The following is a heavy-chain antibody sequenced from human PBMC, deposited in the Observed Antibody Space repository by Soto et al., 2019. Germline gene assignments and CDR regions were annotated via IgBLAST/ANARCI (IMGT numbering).Heavy chain of an antibody. Sequence: QVQLQESGPGLVKPSETLSLTCTVSGGSISSYYWSWIRQPPGKGLEWIGYIYYSGSTNYNPSLKSRVTISVDTSKNQFSLKLSSVTAADTAVYYCAREWHYYDSSGYNYYYGMDVWGQGTTVTVSS. V-gene: IGHV4-59*01. J-gene: IGHJ6*02. D-gene: IGHD3-22*01. CDR3: AREWHYYDSSGYNYYYGMDV. CDR1: GGSISSYY. CDR2: IYYSGST.